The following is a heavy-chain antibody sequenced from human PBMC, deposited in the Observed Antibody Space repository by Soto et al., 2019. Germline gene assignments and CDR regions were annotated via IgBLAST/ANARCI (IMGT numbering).Heavy chain of an antibody. CDR3: TTASQWLPPYS. CDR2: IKSRADGGTT. J-gene: IGHJ4*02. CDR1: GFTFTKAW. Sequence: PGGSLRLSCAASGFTFTKAWMTWVRQTRWKGLEWVGRIKSRADGGTTDYAASVKDRFIISRDDSNDTLYLHMNRLKTDDTAVYYCTTASQWLPPYSWGQGALVTVSS. D-gene: IGHD6-19*01. V-gene: IGHV3-15*01.